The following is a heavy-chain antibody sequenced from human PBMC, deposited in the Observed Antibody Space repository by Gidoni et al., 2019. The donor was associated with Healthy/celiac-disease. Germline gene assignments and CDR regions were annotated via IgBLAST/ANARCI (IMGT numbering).Heavy chain of an antibody. CDR2: IYHSGST. CDR3: ARKALVRFLEWLSDGMDV. Sequence: QVQLQESGPGLVKPSGTLSLTCAVSGGSISRSNWWSWVRPPPGKGLEWIGEIYHSGSTNYNPSLKSRVTISVDKSKNQFSLKLSSVTAADTAVYYCARKALVRFLEWLSDGMDVWGQGTTVTVSS. D-gene: IGHD3-3*01. J-gene: IGHJ6*02. CDR1: GGSISRSNW. V-gene: IGHV4-4*02.